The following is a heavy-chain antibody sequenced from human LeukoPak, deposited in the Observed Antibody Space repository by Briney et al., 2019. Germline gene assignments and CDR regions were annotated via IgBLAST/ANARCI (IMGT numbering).Heavy chain of an antibody. Sequence: ASVKVSXKASGYAFTGYYMHWVRQAPGQGLGWMGWINPNSGGTNYAQKFQGRVTMTRDTSISTAYMELSRLRSDDTAVYYCARETLYSSGWYAFDYWGQGTLVTVSS. CDR3: ARETLYSSGWYAFDY. V-gene: IGHV1-2*02. J-gene: IGHJ4*02. D-gene: IGHD6-19*01. CDR1: GYAFTGYY. CDR2: INPNSGGT.